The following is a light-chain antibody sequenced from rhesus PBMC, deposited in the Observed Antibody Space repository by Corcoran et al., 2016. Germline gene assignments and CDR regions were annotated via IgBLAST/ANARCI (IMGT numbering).Light chain of an antibody. Sequence: SNDVPQARSVSVSPGQTASFTCGIANIGSTNVHWDQQKPPQAPILVIYSDSHRPSGIPERFSAFKSGNIATLTITGVEAGDEADYCCQVWDSTNDNYIFDTGTRLTVL. V-gene: IGLV3-40*01. CDR1: NIGSTN. CDR3: QVWDSTNDNYI. J-gene: IGLJ1*01. CDR2: SDS.